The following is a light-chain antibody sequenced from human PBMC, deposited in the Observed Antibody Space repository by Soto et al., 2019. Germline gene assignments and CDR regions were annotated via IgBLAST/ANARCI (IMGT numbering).Light chain of an antibody. CDR1: SSDVGSYNL. V-gene: IGLV2-23*03. CDR3: CSYAGSSTFEG. J-gene: IGLJ1*01. Sequence: QSALTQPASVSGSPGQSITISCTGTSSDVGSYNLVSWYQQHPGKAPKLMIYEGSKRPSGVSNRFSGSKSGNTASLTISGLQAEDEADYYCCSYAGSSTFEGFGTGTKLTAL. CDR2: EGS.